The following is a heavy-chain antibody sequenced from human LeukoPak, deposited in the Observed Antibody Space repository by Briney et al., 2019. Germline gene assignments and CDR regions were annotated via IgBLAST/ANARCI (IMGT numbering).Heavy chain of an antibody. J-gene: IGHJ5*02. CDR3: ARDGGDSGFDP. CDR2: ITTSSSYI. CDR1: GFTFSSYS. V-gene: IGHV3-21*01. Sequence: GGSLRLSCAASGFTFSSYSMNWVRQAPGKGLEWVSSITTSSSYIYYADSVKGRLTISRDNAKNSLYLQMNSLTAEDTAVYYCARDGGDSGFDPWGQGTLVTVSS. D-gene: IGHD2-21*02.